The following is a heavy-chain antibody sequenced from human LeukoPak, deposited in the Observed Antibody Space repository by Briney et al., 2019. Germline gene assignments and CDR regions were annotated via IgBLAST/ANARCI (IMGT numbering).Heavy chain of an antibody. Sequence: GGSLRLSCAVSGIIFSRSWMTWVRQAPGKGLEWVASIKQDGSEKYYVDSVKGRFTISRDNTKNSLYLQMNSLRVEDTAVYYCANSRYSSGWYSDFWGQGTLVTVSS. V-gene: IGHV3-7*01. CDR3: ANSRYSSGWYSDF. CDR1: GIIFSRSW. J-gene: IGHJ4*02. D-gene: IGHD6-19*01. CDR2: IKQDGSEK.